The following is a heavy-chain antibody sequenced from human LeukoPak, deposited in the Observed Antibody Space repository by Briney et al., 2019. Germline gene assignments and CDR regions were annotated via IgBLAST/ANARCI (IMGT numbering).Heavy chain of an antibody. CDR1: GFTFSTYG. CDR2: IWYDGSIK. J-gene: IGHJ6*02. D-gene: IGHD2-8*02. CDR3: ARIACTGGNCKPYYYYGLDV. Sequence: GGSLRLSCAASGFTFSTYGMHWVRQAPGNWLEWEAVIWYDGSIKYYADSVKGRFTFSRDNSKSTMYLQMNSLRAEDTAVYYCARIACTGGNCKPYYYYGLDVWGQGTTVTVSS. V-gene: IGHV3-33*01.